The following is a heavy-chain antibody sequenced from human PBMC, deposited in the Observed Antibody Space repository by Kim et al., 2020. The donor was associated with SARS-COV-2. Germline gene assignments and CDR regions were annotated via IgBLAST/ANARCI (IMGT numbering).Heavy chain of an antibody. D-gene: IGHD1-26*01. J-gene: IGHJ3*02. V-gene: IGHV4-59*01. Sequence: SETLSLTCTVSGGSISSYYWSWIRQPPGKGLEWIGYIYYSGSTNYNPSLKSRVTISVDTSKNQFSLKLSSVTAADTAVYYCATRYYSGSYRDAFDIWGQGTMVTVSS. CDR3: ATRYYSGSYRDAFDI. CDR2: IYYSGST. CDR1: GGSISSYY.